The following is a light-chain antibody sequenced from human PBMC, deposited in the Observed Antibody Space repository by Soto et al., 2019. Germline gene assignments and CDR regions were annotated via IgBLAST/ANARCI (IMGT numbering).Light chain of an antibody. CDR2: AAS. CDR1: QDICCR. J-gene: IGKJ1*01. V-gene: IGKV1-12*01. CDR3: LQVYSFPRT. Sequence: DIQMTQSPSSVSASVGDRITITCRASQDICCRLAWFQQKPGKAPQYLMQAASILQSGVPSRFSGSGSGTEFILTINNLQPEDFASYFCLQVYSFPRTFGLGTKVDI.